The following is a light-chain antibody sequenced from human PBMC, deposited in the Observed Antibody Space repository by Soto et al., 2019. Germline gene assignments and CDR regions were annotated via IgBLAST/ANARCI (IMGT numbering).Light chain of an antibody. CDR2: GNS. J-gene: IGLJ1*01. CDR1: SSNIGAGYD. Sequence: QSVLTQPPSVSGAPGQSVTISCTGSSSNIGAGYDVHWYQQLPGTAPKLLIYGNSNRPSGVPDRFSGSKSGTSASLAITGLQAEDEADYYCQSYDSSLSALYVFGTGTKVTVL. V-gene: IGLV1-40*01. CDR3: QSYDSSLSALYV.